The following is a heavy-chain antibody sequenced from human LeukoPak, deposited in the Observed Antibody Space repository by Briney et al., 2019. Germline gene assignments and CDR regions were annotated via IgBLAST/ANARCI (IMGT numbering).Heavy chain of an antibody. V-gene: IGHV3-11*04. Sequence: GGSLRLSCAASGFTFSDYYMSWIRQAPGKGLEWVSYISSSGSTIYYADSVKGRFTISRDNAKNSLYLQMNSLRAEDTAVYYCARDGRYCSSTSCYRSLDYWGQGTLVTVSS. J-gene: IGHJ4*02. CDR2: ISSSGSTI. D-gene: IGHD2-2*01. CDR3: ARDGRYCSSTSCYRSLDY. CDR1: GFTFSDYY.